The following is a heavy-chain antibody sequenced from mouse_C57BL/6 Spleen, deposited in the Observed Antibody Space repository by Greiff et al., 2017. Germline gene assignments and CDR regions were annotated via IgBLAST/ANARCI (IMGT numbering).Heavy chain of an antibody. D-gene: IGHD2-3*01. J-gene: IGHJ4*01. Sequence: VKLVESGPGLVAPSQSLSITCTVSGFSLTSYGVHWVRQPPGKGLEWLVVIWSAGSTTYNSARKSRLSISKDNSKSQVFLKMNSLQTDDTAMYYCARHEIYDGYPGYYAMDYWGQGTSVTVSS. CDR1: GFSLTSYG. CDR2: IWSAGST. CDR3: ARHEIYDGYPGYYAMDY. V-gene: IGHV2-6-1*01.